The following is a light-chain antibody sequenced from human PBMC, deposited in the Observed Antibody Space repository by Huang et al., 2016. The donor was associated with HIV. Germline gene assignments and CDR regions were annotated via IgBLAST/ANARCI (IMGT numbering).Light chain of an antibody. CDR2: GAS. J-gene: IGKJ2*01. V-gene: IGKV3-20*01. CDR3: HQYGTSPRT. Sequence: EIVLTQSPGTQSLSPGERATLPCRASQSISSSFLAWYQQKPGQAPRRLIYGASNRATGIPDRFSGSGSGTDFTLTISRLEAEDFAVYYCHQYGTSPRTFGQGTKLEIK. CDR1: QSISSSF.